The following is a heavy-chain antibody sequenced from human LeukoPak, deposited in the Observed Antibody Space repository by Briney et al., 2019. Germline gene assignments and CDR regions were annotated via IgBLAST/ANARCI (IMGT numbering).Heavy chain of an antibody. CDR3: ARGHIYYDSSGYLD. Sequence: PGGSLRLSCAASGFTFSSYGMHWVRQAPGKGLEWVAVIWYDGSNKYYADSVKGRFTISRDNSKNTLYLQMNSLRAEDTAVYYCARGHIYYDSSGYLDWGQGTLGTVSS. J-gene: IGHJ4*02. D-gene: IGHD3-22*01. CDR1: GFTFSSYG. V-gene: IGHV3-33*01. CDR2: IWYDGSNK.